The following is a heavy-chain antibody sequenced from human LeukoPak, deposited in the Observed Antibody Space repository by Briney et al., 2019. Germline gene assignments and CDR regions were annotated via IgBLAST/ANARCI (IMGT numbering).Heavy chain of an antibody. V-gene: IGHV4-59*08. Sequence: KASETLSLTCTVSGGSISSYYWSWIRQPPGKGLEWIGYIYYSGSTNYNPSLKSRVTISVDTSKNQFSLKLSSVTAAVTAVYFCARAPHDFLTAVPSRLFDVWGQGTLVTVSS. D-gene: IGHD3/OR15-3a*01. CDR2: IYYSGST. J-gene: IGHJ4*02. CDR3: ARAPHDFLTAVPSRLFDV. CDR1: GGSISSYY.